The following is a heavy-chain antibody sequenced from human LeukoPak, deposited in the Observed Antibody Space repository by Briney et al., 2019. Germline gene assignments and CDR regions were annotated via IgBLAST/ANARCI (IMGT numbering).Heavy chain of an antibody. CDR3: ARGPYDSSGYPIPFDY. CDR2: IYPGDSDT. D-gene: IGHD3-22*01. Sequence: GESLKISCKGSGYSFTSYWIGWVRQMPGKGLEWMGSIYPGDSDTRYSPSFQGQVTISADKSISTAYLQWSSLKASDTAMYYCARGPYDSSGYPIPFDYWGQGTLVTVSS. J-gene: IGHJ4*02. CDR1: GYSFTSYW. V-gene: IGHV5-51*01.